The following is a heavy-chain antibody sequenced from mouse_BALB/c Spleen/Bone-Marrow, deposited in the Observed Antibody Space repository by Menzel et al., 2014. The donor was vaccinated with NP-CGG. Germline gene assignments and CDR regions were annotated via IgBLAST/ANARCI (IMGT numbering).Heavy chain of an antibody. CDR1: GYSFTSYY. V-gene: IGHV1-66*01. Sequence: QVQLKESGPELVKPGASVKISCEASGYSFTSYYIHWVKQRPGQGLEWIGWIFPGSGNIKYNEKFKGEATLTADTSSGTAYMRLSSLTSEDSAVYFCARRGNWGYAMDYWGQGTSVTVSS. CDR2: IFPGSGNI. CDR3: ARRGNWGYAMDY. D-gene: IGHD2-1*01. J-gene: IGHJ4*01.